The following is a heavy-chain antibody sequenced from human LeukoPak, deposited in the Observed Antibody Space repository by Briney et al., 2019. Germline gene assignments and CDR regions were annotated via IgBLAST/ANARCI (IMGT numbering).Heavy chain of an antibody. CDR2: ISYDGSNK. J-gene: IGHJ6*04. Sequence: GGSLRLSCAASGFTFSSYAMHWVRQAPGKGLEWVALISYDGSNKYYADSVKGRFTISRDNSKNTLYLQMNSLRAEDTAVYYCAKDPSAGDPMDVWGKGTTVTVSS. V-gene: IGHV3-30*04. CDR1: GFTFSSYA. CDR3: AKDPSAGDPMDV.